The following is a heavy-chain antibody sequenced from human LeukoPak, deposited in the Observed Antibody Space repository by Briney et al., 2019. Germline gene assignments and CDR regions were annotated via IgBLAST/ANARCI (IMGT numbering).Heavy chain of an antibody. CDR3: ARASWVSTADAVR. CDR2: MKGTGEK. D-gene: IGHD3-16*01. Sequence: PGGSLTLSCAASGLSFSSFAMSWVRQAPARGLEWLSSMKGTGEKFYADSVRGRFTLSRDDSRNTVYLQLNNLGVEDTAVYYCARASWVSTADAVRWGQGTVVTVSS. CDR1: GLSFSSFA. J-gene: IGHJ4*02. V-gene: IGHV3-23*01.